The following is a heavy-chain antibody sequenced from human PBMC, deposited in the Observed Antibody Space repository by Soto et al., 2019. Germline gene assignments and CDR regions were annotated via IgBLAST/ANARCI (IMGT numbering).Heavy chain of an antibody. Sequence: GGSLRLSCAASGFTFSSYAMSWVRQAPGKGLEWVSAISGSGGSTYYADSVKGRITISRDNSENTLYLQMNSLRAEDTAVYYCAKAPYGDYAGTFEYWGQGTLVTVSS. CDR3: AKAPYGDYAGTFEY. V-gene: IGHV3-23*01. CDR1: GFTFSSYA. D-gene: IGHD4-17*01. CDR2: ISGSGGST. J-gene: IGHJ4*02.